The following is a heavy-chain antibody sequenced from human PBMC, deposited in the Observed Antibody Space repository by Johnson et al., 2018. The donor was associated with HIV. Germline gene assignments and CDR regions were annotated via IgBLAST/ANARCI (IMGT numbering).Heavy chain of an antibody. CDR2: IRYDGSNK. CDR1: GFTVSSNY. Sequence: QVQLVESGGGLVQPGGSLRLSCAASGFTVSSNYLSWVRQVPGKGLEWVAFIRYDGSNKYYADSVGGRFTISRDNSKNTLYLQMNSLRAEDTAVYYCARDKGGIVGYDAFDIWGQGTMVTVSS. J-gene: IGHJ3*02. V-gene: IGHV3-30*02. CDR3: ARDKGGIVGYDAFDI. D-gene: IGHD1-26*01.